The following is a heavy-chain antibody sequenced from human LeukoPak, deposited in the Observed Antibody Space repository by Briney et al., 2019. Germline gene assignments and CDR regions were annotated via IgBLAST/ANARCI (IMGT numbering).Heavy chain of an antibody. J-gene: IGHJ6*03. CDR3: ARFASSIAARPGYYYMDV. V-gene: IGHV1-46*01. D-gene: IGHD6-6*01. Sequence: ASVKVSCKASGYTFTSYYMHWVRQAPGQGLEWMGIINPSGGSTSYAQKLQGRVTMTRDTSTSTVYMELSSLRSEDTAVYYCARFASSIAARPGYYYMDVWGKGTTVTVSS. CDR2: INPSGGST. CDR1: GYTFTSYY.